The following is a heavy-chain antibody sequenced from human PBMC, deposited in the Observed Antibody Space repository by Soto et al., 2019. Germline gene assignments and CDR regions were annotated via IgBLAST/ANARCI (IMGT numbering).Heavy chain of an antibody. CDR3: AKTANGWFSAFDI. CDR2: ISGSGSRT. Sequence: PGGSLRLSCAASGFTFSNYAMSWVRQAPGKGLEWVSVISGSGSRTFYADSVKGRFTISRDNSKNTLYLQMNSLRAEDTAVYYCAKTANGWFSAFDIWGQGTMVTVSS. CDR1: GFTFSNYA. D-gene: IGHD6-19*01. J-gene: IGHJ3*02. V-gene: IGHV3-23*01.